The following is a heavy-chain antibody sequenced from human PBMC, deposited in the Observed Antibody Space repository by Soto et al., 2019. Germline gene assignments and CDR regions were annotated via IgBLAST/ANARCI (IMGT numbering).Heavy chain of an antibody. V-gene: IGHV4-34*01. CDR1: VGSFSGYY. Sequence: SETLSLTCAVYVGSFSGYYWSWIRQPPGKGLEWIGEINHSGSTNYNPSLKSRVTISVDTSKNQFSLKLSSVTAADTAVYYCARVGRITMVRGVLNWGQGTLVTVSS. D-gene: IGHD3-10*01. CDR2: INHSGST. CDR3: ARVGRITMVRGVLN. J-gene: IGHJ4*02.